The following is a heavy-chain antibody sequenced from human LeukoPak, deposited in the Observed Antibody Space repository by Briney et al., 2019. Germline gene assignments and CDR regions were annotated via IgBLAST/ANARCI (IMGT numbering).Heavy chain of an antibody. V-gene: IGHV4-31*03. CDR3: ARDTYHYDWGSPTNWFDP. D-gene: IGHD3-16*01. Sequence: SETLSLTCTVSGGSISSGGYYWSWIRQHPGKGLEWIGYIYYSGSTYYNPSLKSRVTISVDTSKNQFSLKLTSVTAADTAVYYCARDTYHYDWGSPTNWFDPWGQGTLVTVSS. CDR1: GGSISSGGYY. CDR2: IYYSGST. J-gene: IGHJ5*02.